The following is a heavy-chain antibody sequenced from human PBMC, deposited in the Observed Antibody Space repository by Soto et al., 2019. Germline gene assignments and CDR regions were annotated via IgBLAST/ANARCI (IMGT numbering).Heavy chain of an antibody. V-gene: IGHV1-46*01. CDR1: GYTFSNYS. D-gene: IGHD5-12*01. CDR2: INPSGDST. Sequence: GASVKVSCKGAGYTFSNYSMHWVRQAPGQGLEWMGIINPSGDSTSYAQEFQGRVTMTRETSTSTLYMELSSLRSEDTAVYYCARATRSGSPHFDHWGQGTLVTVSS. CDR3: ARATRSGSPHFDH. J-gene: IGHJ4*02.